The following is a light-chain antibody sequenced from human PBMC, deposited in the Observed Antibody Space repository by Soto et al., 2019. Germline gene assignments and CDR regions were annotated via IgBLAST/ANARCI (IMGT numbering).Light chain of an antibody. J-gene: IGKJ1*01. Sequence: EIVLTQSPGTLTLSPGERATLSCRAGQSINSNYLAWYQQKPGQAPRLLIFGASSRAPGIPDRFSVSGSGTDFTLTISRLEPEDCAVYYYQQFGTSPRTLGQGTKVEIK. CDR1: QSINSNY. CDR2: GAS. CDR3: QQFGTSPRT. V-gene: IGKV3-20*01.